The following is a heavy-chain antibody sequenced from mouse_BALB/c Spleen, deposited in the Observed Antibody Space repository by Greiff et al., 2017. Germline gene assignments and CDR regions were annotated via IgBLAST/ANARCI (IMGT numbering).Heavy chain of an antibody. D-gene: IGHD4-1*01. CDR3: ANWDWFAY. V-gene: IGHV1-80*01. CDR1: GYAFSSYW. Sequence: ESGAELVRPGSSVKISCKASGYAFSSYWMNWVKQRPGQGLEWIGQIYPGDGDTNYNGKFKGKATLTADKSSSTAYMQLSSLTSEDSAVYFCANWDWFAYWGQGTLVTVSA. J-gene: IGHJ3*01. CDR2: IYPGDGDT.